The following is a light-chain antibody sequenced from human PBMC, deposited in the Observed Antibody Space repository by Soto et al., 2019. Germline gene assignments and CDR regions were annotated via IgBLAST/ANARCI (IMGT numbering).Light chain of an antibody. V-gene: IGKV1-39*01. J-gene: IGKJ5*01. Sequence: DFKLPQSHSSLSESIGARFPAXFWASQNINNYLNWYQQKPGKAPKLLIYAVSSLQSGVPSRFSGSGSGTDFTLTISSLQPEDFATYFCQQSYSTPITFGQGTRLEIK. CDR2: AVS. CDR1: QNINNY. CDR3: QQSYSTPIT.